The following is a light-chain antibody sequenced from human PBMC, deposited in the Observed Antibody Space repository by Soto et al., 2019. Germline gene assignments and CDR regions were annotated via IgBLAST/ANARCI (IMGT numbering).Light chain of an antibody. J-gene: IGKJ2*01. CDR2: KVS. V-gene: IGKV2-24*01. CDR3: MQATQYRPYT. CDR1: QSLVHSDGNTY. Sequence: DIVLTQTPLSSPVTLGQPASISCRSSQSLVHSDGNTYLSWFHQRPGQPPRLLIHKVSNRFSGVPDIFIGSGAETNFTLTISRVEAEDVVIYFCMQATQYRPYTFGQGTKLESK.